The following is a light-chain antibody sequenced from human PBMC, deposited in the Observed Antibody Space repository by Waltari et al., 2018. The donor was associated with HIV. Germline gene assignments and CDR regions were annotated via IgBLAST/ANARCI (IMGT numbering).Light chain of an antibody. V-gene: IGLV2-8*01. CDR2: EVN. CDR1: STDVPTYNY. CDR3: TSYEGKNNLV. J-gene: IGLJ2*01. Sequence: QSALTQPPSASGSPGQSVTISCTGTSTDVPTYNYVSWYQQHPGEAPKILIYEVNKRPSGVPHRFSASKSGNTASLTVSGLQADDEADYYCTSYEGKNNLVFGGGTKLTVL.